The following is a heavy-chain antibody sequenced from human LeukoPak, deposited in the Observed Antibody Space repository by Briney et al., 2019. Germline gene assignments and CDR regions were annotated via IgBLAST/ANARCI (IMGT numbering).Heavy chain of an antibody. CDR2: IKEDGSKR. CDR3: ARDDFYDSSGYWVRAFDI. Sequence: GSLRLSCAASGFTFDIYWMTWVRQAPGKGLEWVANIKEDGSKRYYVDSVEGRFTISRDNAKNSLYLQMNSLRAEDTAIYYCARDDFYDSSGYWVRAFDIWGQGTMVTVSS. J-gene: IGHJ3*02. D-gene: IGHD3-22*01. CDR1: GFTFDIYW. V-gene: IGHV3-7*01.